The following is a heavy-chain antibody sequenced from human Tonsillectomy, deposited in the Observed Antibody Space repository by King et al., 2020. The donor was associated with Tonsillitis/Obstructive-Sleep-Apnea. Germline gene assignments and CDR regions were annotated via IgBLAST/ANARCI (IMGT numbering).Heavy chain of an antibody. CDR2: IYSGVST. Sequence: VQLVESGGGLVQPGGSLRLSCAASGFTVSSNYMSWVRQAPGKGLEWVSVIYSGVSTYYADSVKGRFTISRDNSKNTLYLQMNSLRAEDTAVYYCARVRAVAESEYFQHWGQGTLVTVSS. CDR3: ARVRAVAESEYFQH. V-gene: IGHV3-66*01. D-gene: IGHD6-19*01. CDR1: GFTVSSNY. J-gene: IGHJ1*01.